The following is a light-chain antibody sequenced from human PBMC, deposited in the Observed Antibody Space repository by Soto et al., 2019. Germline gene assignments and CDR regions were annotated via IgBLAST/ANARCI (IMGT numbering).Light chain of an antibody. J-gene: IGKJ2*01. Sequence: DIVLTQSPDTLSLSPGERATLSCRASHTVSVNYLAWYQQKPGQAPRLLIYGASNRATGIPDRISGSVSGTNFTLTITRLEPEDIAVFYCQQYGSSPYTFGQGPKLVIK. V-gene: IGKV3-20*01. CDR3: QQYGSSPYT. CDR2: GAS. CDR1: HTVSVNY.